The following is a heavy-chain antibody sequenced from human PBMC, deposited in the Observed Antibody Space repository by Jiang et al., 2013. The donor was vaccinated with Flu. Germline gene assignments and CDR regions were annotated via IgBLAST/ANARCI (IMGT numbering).Heavy chain of an antibody. V-gene: IGHV4-59*01. Sequence: PGLVKPSETLSLTCTVSGGSISSYYWSWIRQPPGKGLEWIGYIYYSGSTNYNPSLKSRVTISVDTSKNQFSLKLSSVTAADTAVYYCARGFGGSYLDAFGIWGQGTMVTVSS. CDR1: GGSISSYY. D-gene: IGHD1-26*01. CDR3: ARGFGGSYLDAFGI. J-gene: IGHJ3*02. CDR2: IYYSGST.